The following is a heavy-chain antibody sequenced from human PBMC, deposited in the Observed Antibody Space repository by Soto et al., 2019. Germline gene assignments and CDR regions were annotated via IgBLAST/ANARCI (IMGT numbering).Heavy chain of an antibody. Sequence: SETLSLTCTVSGGSISSGDYYWSWIRQPPGKGLEWIGYIYYSGSTYYNPSLKSRVTISVDTSKNQFSLKLSSVTAADTAVYYCARDNSGSYSGYYWGQGTLVTVSS. D-gene: IGHD1-26*01. V-gene: IGHV4-30-4*01. J-gene: IGHJ4*02. CDR3: ARDNSGSYSGYY. CDR2: IYYSGST. CDR1: GGSISSGDYY.